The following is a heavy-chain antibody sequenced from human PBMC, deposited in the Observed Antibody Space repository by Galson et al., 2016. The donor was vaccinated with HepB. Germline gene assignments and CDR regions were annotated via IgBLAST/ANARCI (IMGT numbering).Heavy chain of an antibody. CDR3: ARDMVGPTGGAWYFDL. V-gene: IGHV3-21*01. CDR1: GATFGSHS. CDR2: IDGSATYI. J-gene: IGHJ2*01. D-gene: IGHD1-26*01. Sequence: SLRLSCAASGATFGSHSMHWVRQAPGKGLEWVSSIDGSATYIYYSDSVKGRFTISRDTAKNSLFLQMNSLRAEDAAVYYCARDMVGPTGGAWYFDLWGRGTLVTVSS.